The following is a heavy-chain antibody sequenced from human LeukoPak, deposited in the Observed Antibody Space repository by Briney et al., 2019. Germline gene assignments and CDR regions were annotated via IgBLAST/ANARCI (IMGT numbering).Heavy chain of an antibody. D-gene: IGHD2-21*02. CDR2: ISGSGGST. CDR1: GFTFGSYA. J-gene: IGHJ4*02. Sequence: GGSLRLSCAASGFTFGSYAMSWVRQAPGKGLEWVSAISGSGGSTYYADSVKGRFTISRDNSKNTLYLQMNSLRAEDTAVYYCAKDPAYCGGDCYSEYYFDYWGQGTLVTVSS. V-gene: IGHV3-23*01. CDR3: AKDPAYCGGDCYSEYYFDY.